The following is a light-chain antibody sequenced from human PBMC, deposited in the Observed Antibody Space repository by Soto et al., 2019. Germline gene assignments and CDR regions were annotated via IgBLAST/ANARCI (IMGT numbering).Light chain of an antibody. CDR2: AAF. Sequence: EIQVTQSPSILSASIGERATITCRASQSASSWLAWYQQKPGQAPKLLIYAAFSLQSGVPSRFSGSGSGTDFTLTISSLQPEDFAIYYCQQSSSTPWTFAQGTKVDIK. CDR1: QSASSW. CDR3: QQSSSTPWT. V-gene: IGKV1-39*01. J-gene: IGKJ1*01.